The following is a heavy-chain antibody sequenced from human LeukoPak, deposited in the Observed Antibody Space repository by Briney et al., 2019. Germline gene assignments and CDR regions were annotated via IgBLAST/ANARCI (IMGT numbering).Heavy chain of an antibody. V-gene: IGHV3-7*01. CDR2: IKQDGSEK. CDR1: GFTLSRFW. D-gene: IGHD4-17*01. J-gene: IGHJ6*02. Sequence: GGSMRLACAPSGFTLSRFWMSWVRQAPGKGLEWVANIKQDGSEKYYVDSVKGRFTISRDNAKNSLYLQMNSLRAEDTAVYYCARDRGGGVTVTIPYYYGMDVWGQGTTVTVSS. CDR3: ARDRGGGVTVTIPYYYGMDV.